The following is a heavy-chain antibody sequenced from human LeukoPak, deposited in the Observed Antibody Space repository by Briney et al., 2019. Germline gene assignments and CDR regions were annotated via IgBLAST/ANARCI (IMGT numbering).Heavy chain of an antibody. CDR1: GFTFSSYA. V-gene: IGHV3-30-3*01. CDR2: ISYDGSNK. D-gene: IGHD6-19*01. CDR3: ARDSTVAGIVYYYYYGMDV. Sequence: GGSLRLSCAASGFTFSSYAMHWVRQAPGKGLEWVTVISYDGSNKYYADSVKGRFTISRDNSKNTLYLQMNSLRAEDTAVYYCARDSTVAGIVYYYYYGMDVWGQGTTVTVSS. J-gene: IGHJ6*02.